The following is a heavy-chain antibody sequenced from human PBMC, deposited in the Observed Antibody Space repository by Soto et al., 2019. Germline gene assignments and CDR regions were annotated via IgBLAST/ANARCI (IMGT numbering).Heavy chain of an antibody. CDR2: TDGSGGDT. CDR3: GKEIVAAAYVETSAFDL. V-gene: IGHV3-23*01. CDR1: GFTFSSFA. Sequence: GGSLRLSCAASGFTFSSFAMGWVRQAPGTGLEWVSVTDGSGGDTSFADSVKGRFSISRDNSKNTLYLHMNSLRAEDTARYYCGKEIVAAAYVETSAFDLWGQGTLVNVSS. J-gene: IGHJ4*02. D-gene: IGHD5-12*01.